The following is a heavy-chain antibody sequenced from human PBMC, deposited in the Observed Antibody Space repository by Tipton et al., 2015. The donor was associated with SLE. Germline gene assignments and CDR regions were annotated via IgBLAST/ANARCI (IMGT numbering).Heavy chain of an antibody. J-gene: IGHJ3*02. CDR1: GGSISSYY. Sequence: TLSLTCTVSGGSISSYYWSWIRQPPGKGLEWIGYIFYSGSTNSNPFLKSRVTISVDTSKNQFSLKLTSVTAADTAVYYCARGNYDFRGRTFDIWGQGTMVTVSS. CDR3: ARGNYDFRGRTFDI. D-gene: IGHD3-3*01. CDR2: IFYSGST. V-gene: IGHV4-59*08.